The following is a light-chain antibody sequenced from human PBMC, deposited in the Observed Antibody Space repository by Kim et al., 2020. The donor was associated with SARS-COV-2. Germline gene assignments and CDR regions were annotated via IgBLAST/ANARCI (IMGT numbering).Light chain of an antibody. Sequence: LSPGEMAALSCRASQSVSSYLAWYQQKPGQAPRLLIYDASNRVTGIPARFSGSGSGTDFTLTISSLEPEDFAVYYCQQRTNWPPTFGQGTRLEIK. CDR2: DAS. J-gene: IGKJ5*01. CDR3: QQRTNWPPT. CDR1: QSVSSY. V-gene: IGKV3-11*01.